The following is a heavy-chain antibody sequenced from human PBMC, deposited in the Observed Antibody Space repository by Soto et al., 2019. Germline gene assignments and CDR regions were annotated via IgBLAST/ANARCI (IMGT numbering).Heavy chain of an antibody. CDR3: ARLSEVGMRGIDH. Sequence: EVQLVESGGGLVKPGGSLRLSCTASGFIFTTYTMHWVRQAPGKGLEWVSSISSTNSHEYYADSVKGRFTISRDNAKNSVFLQMNSLRVEDTAVYYCARLSEVGMRGIDHCGQGTLVTVSS. CDR2: ISSTNSHE. CDR1: GFIFTTYT. J-gene: IGHJ4*02. V-gene: IGHV3-21*01. D-gene: IGHD1-26*01.